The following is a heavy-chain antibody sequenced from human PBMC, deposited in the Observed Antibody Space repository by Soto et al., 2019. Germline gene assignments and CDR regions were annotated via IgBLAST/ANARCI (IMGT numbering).Heavy chain of an antibody. V-gene: IGHV2-5*01. J-gene: IGHJ4*02. Sequence: QIALQESGPTVMKPTQTLTLTCTFSGFSLTTTGVGVGWIRHAPGKALEWLAMVYWNDERRYSPSLKSRLTITQDTSKNQVVLKITYMDPVDTATYFCAPYDSSGYFFHFDSWGQGTLVTVSS. CDR3: APYDSSGYFFHFDS. D-gene: IGHD3-22*01. CDR1: GFSLTTTGVG. CDR2: VYWNDER.